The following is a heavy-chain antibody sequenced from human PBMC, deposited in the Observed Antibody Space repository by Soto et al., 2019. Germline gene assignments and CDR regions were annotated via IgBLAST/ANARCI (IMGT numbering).Heavy chain of an antibody. CDR3: ARSGTSITFGGVILKGPPRVGMDV. CDR2: ISYDGSNK. Sequence: QVQLVESGGGVVQPGRSLRLSCAASGFTFSSYGMHWVRQAPGKGLEWVAVISYDGSNKYYADSVKGRFTISRDNSKNTRYLQMNSLRAEDTAVYYCARSGTSITFGGVILKGPPRVGMDVWGQGTTVTVSS. V-gene: IGHV3-30*03. D-gene: IGHD3-16*02. J-gene: IGHJ6*02. CDR1: GFTFSSYG.